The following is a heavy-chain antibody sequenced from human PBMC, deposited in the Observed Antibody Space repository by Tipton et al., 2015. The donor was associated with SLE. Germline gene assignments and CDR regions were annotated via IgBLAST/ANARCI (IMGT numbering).Heavy chain of an antibody. CDR3: TRGHFNSGTFPYYNYYYYMDV. V-gene: IGHV4-59*01. CDR1: GVSISGYY. Sequence: TLSLTCSVSGVSISGYYCSWIRQPPGKGLEWDGFIYHNGATKYNPSLKNRLSISIDTTKNQFSLKLTSVTAADSAVYYCTRGHFNSGTFPYYNYYYYMDVWGKGTSVTVSS. D-gene: IGHD3-10*01. J-gene: IGHJ6*03. CDR2: IYHNGAT.